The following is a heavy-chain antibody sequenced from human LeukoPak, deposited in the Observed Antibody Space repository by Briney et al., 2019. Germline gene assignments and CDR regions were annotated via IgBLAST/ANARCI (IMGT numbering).Heavy chain of an antibody. CDR2: ISSNGGST. CDR3: VKDGGNSGYDYYYFDY. J-gene: IGHJ4*02. CDR1: GFTFSSYA. V-gene: IGHV3-64D*09. Sequence: PGGSLRLSCAASGFTFSSYAMHWVRQAPGKGLEYVSTISSNGGSTYYADSVKGRFTISRDNSKNTLYLQMSSLRPEDTAVYYCVKDGGNSGYDYYYFDYWGQGTLVIVSS. D-gene: IGHD5-12*01.